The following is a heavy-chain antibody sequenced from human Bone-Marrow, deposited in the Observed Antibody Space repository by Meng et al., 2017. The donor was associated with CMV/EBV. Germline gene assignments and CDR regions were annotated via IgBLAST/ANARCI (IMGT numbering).Heavy chain of an antibody. J-gene: IGHJ4*02. V-gene: IGHV3-30*02. Sequence: GESLKISCAASGFTFSSYGMHWVRQAPGKGLEWVAFIRYDGSNKYYADSVKGRFTISRDNSKNTLYLQMNSLRAEDTAVYFCAYQVLLFWGQGTLVTVSS. CDR3: AYQVLLF. D-gene: IGHD2-2*01. CDR2: IRYDGSNK. CDR1: GFTFSSYG.